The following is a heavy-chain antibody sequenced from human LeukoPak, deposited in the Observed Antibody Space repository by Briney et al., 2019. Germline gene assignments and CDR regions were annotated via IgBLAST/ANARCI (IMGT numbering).Heavy chain of an antibody. CDR2: IYYSGST. CDR3: ARKVSYYYYYMDV. D-gene: IGHD5/OR15-5a*01. Sequence: SETLSLTCTVSGGSISSYYWSWIRQPPGKGLEWIGYIYYSGSTNYNPSLKSRVTISVDTSKNQFSLKLSSATAADTAVYYCARKVSYYYYYMDVWGKGTTVTVSS. J-gene: IGHJ6*03. V-gene: IGHV4-59*01. CDR1: GGSISSYY.